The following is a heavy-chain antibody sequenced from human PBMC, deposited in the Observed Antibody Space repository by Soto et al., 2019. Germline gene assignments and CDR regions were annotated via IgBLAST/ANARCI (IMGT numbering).Heavy chain of an antibody. Sequence: SGPTLVNPTQTLTLTCTFSGFSLSTSGMCVSWIRQPPGKALEWLARVDWDDDKYYSTSLKTRLTISKDTSKNQVVLTMTNMDPVDTATYYCARISKRFDAFDIWGQGTMVTVSS. J-gene: IGHJ3*02. V-gene: IGHV2-70*11. CDR2: VDWDDDK. CDR1: GFSLSTSGMC. D-gene: IGHD3-16*01. CDR3: ARISKRFDAFDI.